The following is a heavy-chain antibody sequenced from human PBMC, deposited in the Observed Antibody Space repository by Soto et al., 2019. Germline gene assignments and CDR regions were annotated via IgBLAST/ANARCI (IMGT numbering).Heavy chain of an antibody. J-gene: IGHJ4*02. D-gene: IGHD6-13*01. CDR1: GYTFTSYY. V-gene: IGHV1-46*01. CDR2: INPSGGST. Sequence: GASVKVSCKASGYTFTSYYMHWVRQAPGQGLEWMGIINPSGGSTSYAQKFQGRVTMTRDTSTSTVYMELSSLRSEDTAVYYCARGRGIAAAGTSFDYWGQGTLVNVSS. CDR3: ARGRGIAAAGTSFDY.